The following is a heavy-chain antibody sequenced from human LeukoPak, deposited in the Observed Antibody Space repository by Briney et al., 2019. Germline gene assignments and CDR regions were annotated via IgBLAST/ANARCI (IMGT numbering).Heavy chain of an antibody. D-gene: IGHD3-3*01. J-gene: IGHJ6*03. CDR2: INPSGGST. Sequence: ASVKVSCKASGYTFTSYYMHWVRQAPGQGLEWMGIINPSGGSTSYAQKFQGRVTMTRDMSTSTVYMELSSLRSEDTAVYYCARDPQGSAIFGVVTNYYYYMDVWGKGTTVTVSS. V-gene: IGHV1-46*01. CDR3: ARDPQGSAIFGVVTNYYYYMDV. CDR1: GYTFTSYY.